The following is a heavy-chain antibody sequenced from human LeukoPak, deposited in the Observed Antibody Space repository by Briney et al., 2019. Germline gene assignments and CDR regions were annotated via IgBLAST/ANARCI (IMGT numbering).Heavy chain of an antibody. CDR2: IHHSGST. V-gene: IGHV4-34*01. CDR1: GGSISSYY. Sequence: PSESLSPTCTVSGGSISSYYWRWSSQPAGKGLEWVGEIHHSGSTNYNPSLKRRVTISVDTSKNHFSLKLSSVTAADTAVYYCARQVGDYDCCYYYYYYMDVWGKGTTVTISS. J-gene: IGHJ6*03. CDR3: ARQVGDYDCCYYYYYYMDV. D-gene: IGHD5-12*01.